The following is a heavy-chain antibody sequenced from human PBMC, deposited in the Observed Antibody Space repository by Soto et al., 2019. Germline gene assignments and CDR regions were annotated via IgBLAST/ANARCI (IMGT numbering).Heavy chain of an antibody. J-gene: IGHJ4*02. CDR2: FDPEDGET. D-gene: IGHD6-19*01. Sequence: SVKVSCKFSGYTLTELSMHWVRQAPGKVLEWMGGFDPEDGETIYAQKFQGRVTMTEDTSTDTAYMELSSLRSEDTAVYYCATSIIAVANFDYWGQGTLVTVSS. CDR3: ATSIIAVANFDY. CDR1: GYTLTELS. V-gene: IGHV1-24*01.